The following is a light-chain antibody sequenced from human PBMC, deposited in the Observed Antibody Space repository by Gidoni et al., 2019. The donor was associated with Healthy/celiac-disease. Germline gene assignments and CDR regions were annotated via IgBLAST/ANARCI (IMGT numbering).Light chain of an antibody. CDR1: KLGDKY. Sequence: YDLTQPPSVSVSPGQTASITCSGDKLGDKYACWYQQKPGQSPVLVIYQDSKRPSGIPERFSGSNSGNTATLTISGTQAMDEADYYCQAWDSSTHNYVFGTGTKVTVL. V-gene: IGLV3-1*01. CDR2: QDS. CDR3: QAWDSSTHNYV. J-gene: IGLJ1*01.